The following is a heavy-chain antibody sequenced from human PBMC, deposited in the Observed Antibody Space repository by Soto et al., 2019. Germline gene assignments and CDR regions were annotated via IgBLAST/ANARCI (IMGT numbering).Heavy chain of an antibody. CDR3: AITRRYCSGGSCAMKSDY. D-gene: IGHD2-15*01. CDR2: ISSSSSYI. CDR1: GFTFSSYS. J-gene: IGHJ4*02. Sequence: GGSLRFSCAASGFTFSSYSMNWVRQAPGKGLEWVSSISSSSSYIYYADSVKGRFTISRDNAKNSLYLQMNSLRAEDTAVYYCAITRRYCSGGSCAMKSDYWGQGTLVTVSS. V-gene: IGHV3-21*01.